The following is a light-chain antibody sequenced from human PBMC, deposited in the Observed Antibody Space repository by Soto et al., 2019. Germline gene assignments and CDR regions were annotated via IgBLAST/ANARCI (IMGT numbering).Light chain of an antibody. V-gene: IGKV3-15*01. CDR3: QQFRNWPWT. CDR1: QNVRSN. Sequence: EIVMTQSPATLSVSPGERATLSCRASQNVRSNLAWYQQKPGQAPRLLIYGASTGATGIPARFSGRGSGTEFILTISSLQSEDFAVYYCQQFRNWPWTFGQGTKVDIK. J-gene: IGKJ1*01. CDR2: GAS.